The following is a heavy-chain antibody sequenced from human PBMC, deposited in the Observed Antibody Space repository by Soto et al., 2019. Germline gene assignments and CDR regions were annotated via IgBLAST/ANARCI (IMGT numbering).Heavy chain of an antibody. CDR2: IHHSGST. J-gene: IGHJ4*02. Sequence: SETLSLTCALYGGSFDGYYWSWIRQSPGKGLEWIGEIHHSGSTKYNPSLKSRVSLSVDTSTKQFSLKMTSMTAADRGVYYCARDRPRYYGYGRWLVGYYFDYWGQGTLVTVSS. D-gene: IGHD3-10*01. CDR1: GGSFDGYY. V-gene: IGHV4-34*01. CDR3: ARDRPRYYGYGRWLVGYYFDY.